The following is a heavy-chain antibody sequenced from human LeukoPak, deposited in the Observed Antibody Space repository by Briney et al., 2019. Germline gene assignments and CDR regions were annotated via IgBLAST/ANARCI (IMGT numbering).Heavy chain of an antibody. V-gene: IGHV3-23*01. CDR1: GFTFSSSA. CDR2: ISNNGGYT. Sequence: GGSLRLSCAASGFTFSSSAMSWVRQAPEKGLEWVSAISNNGGYTYYADSVKGRFTISRDNSKNTLYLQMNSLRAEDTAVYYCARDRGYDYYDSSGYSNEVDYWGQGTLVTVSS. D-gene: IGHD3-22*01. J-gene: IGHJ4*02. CDR3: ARDRGYDYYDSSGYSNEVDY.